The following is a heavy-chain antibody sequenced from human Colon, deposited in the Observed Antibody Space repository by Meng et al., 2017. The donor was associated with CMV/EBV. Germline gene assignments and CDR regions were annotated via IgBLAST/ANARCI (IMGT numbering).Heavy chain of an antibody. CDR3: VRDGVPNLESLLTNWFDP. CDR2: MSGTGTYI. CDR1: GFTLTYYT. J-gene: IGHJ5*02. D-gene: IGHD1-1*01. V-gene: IGHV3-21*01. Sequence: GESLKISCAASGFTLTYYTMNWVRQAPGKGLEWVATMSGTGTYIYYADSVKGRFTISRDNGKDELYLQMNSLRAEDTAVYYCVRDGVPNLESLLTNWFDPWGQGTLVTVSS.